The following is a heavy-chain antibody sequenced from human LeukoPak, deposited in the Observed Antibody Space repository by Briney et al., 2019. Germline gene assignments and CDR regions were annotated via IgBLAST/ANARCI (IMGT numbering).Heavy chain of an antibody. CDR3: ARLVGGAVAGKNYYYYYMDV. V-gene: IGHV1-18*01. CDR2: ISAYNGNT. CDR1: GYTFTSYG. J-gene: IGHJ6*03. D-gene: IGHD6-19*01. Sequence: AASVKVSCKASGYTFTSYGISWVRQAPGQGLEWMGWISAYNGNTNYAQKLQGRVTMTTDTSTSTAYMELRSLRSEDTAVYYCARLVGGAVAGKNYYYYYMDVWGKGTTVTVSS.